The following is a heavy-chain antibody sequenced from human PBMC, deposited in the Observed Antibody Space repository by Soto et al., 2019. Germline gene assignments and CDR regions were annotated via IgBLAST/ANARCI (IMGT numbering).Heavy chain of an antibody. CDR1: GFASGT. CDR2: ISASSGKI. V-gene: IGHV3-23*01. D-gene: IGHD1-26*01. J-gene: IGHJ6*02. CDR3: TQWDGYADV. Sequence: EVLLLESGGGLVRPGGSLRLSCAASGFASGTTWVRQTPERGLEWVSGISASSGKIFYADSVRGRVTISKDNSKKTLYLQMDSLRDDDTAIYYCTQWDGYADVWGQGTTVIVSS.